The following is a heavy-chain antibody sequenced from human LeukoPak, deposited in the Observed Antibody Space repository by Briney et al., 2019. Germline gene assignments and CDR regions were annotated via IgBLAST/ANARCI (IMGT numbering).Heavy chain of an antibody. CDR2: ISGSGSDV. D-gene: IGHD3-16*01. Sequence: GGSLRLSCAASGFIFGSFAMSWVRQAPGKGLEWVSSISGSGSDVYYPDSVKGRFTISRDNSKNTLFLQMNSLRAEDTAVYYCAKELSAYNRCFYHPFKILGLRTIVTISS. CDR1: GFIFGSFA. V-gene: IGHV3-23*01. CDR3: AKELSAYNRCFYHPFKI. J-gene: IGHJ3*02.